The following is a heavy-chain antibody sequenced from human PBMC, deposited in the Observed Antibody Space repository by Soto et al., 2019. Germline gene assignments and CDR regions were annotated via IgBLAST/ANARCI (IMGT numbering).Heavy chain of an antibody. Sequence: ASVKVSCKASGYTFTSYGISWVRQAPGQGLEWMGWISAYNGNTNYAQKLQGRVTMTTDTSTSTAYMELRSLRSDDTAVYYCERDHKENSVFDYWGQGTLVTVSS. V-gene: IGHV1-18*01. CDR3: ERDHKENSVFDY. D-gene: IGHD6-6*01. CDR2: ISAYNGNT. CDR1: GYTFTSYG. J-gene: IGHJ4*02.